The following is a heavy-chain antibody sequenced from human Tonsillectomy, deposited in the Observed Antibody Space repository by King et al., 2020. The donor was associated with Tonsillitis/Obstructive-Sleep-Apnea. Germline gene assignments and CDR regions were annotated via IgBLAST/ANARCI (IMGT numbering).Heavy chain of an antibody. CDR1: GFTFSNYG. D-gene: IGHD3-22*01. CDR3: AKTVEYDYESSAYSE. Sequence: VQLVESGGGVVQPGRSVRLSCASSGFTFSNYGMHWVRQAPGKGLEWVAVTSYDGSYKNHADSVKGRFTISRDNSKNTLYLEMNSLRAEDTAVYYCAKTVEYDYESSAYSEGGQGTLVTVSS. CDR2: TSYDGSYK. V-gene: IGHV3-30*18. J-gene: IGHJ1*01.